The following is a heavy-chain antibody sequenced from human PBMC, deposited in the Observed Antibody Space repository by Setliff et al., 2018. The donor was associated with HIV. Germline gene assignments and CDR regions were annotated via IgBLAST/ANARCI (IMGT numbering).Heavy chain of an antibody. D-gene: IGHD3-10*01. CDR3: ARNAGSYYGLDY. Sequence: ASVKVSCKASGYTFTGYYMHWVRQAPGQGLEWMGWINPNNGGTNYAQKFQGRVTMTRDTSISTAYMELSRLRSDDTAVYYCARNAGSYYGLDYWGQGSRVTVSS. V-gene: IGHV1-2*02. CDR2: INPNNGGT. J-gene: IGHJ4*02. CDR1: GYTFTGYY.